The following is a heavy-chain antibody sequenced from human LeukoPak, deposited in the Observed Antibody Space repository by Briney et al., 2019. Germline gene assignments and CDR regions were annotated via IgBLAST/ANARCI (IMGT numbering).Heavy chain of an antibody. CDR2: ISGSGHTT. CDR1: GVSGVTFSNYA. D-gene: IGHD1-26*01. Sequence: GGSLRLSCAASGVSGVTFSNYALNWVRQAPGKGLEWVSDISGSGHTTNYADSVKGRFSISRDNSKTTLYLQMSGRRVEDTAVYYCGEGIFDYWGQGTLVTVSS. J-gene: IGHJ4*02. V-gene: IGHV3-23*01. CDR3: GEGIFDY.